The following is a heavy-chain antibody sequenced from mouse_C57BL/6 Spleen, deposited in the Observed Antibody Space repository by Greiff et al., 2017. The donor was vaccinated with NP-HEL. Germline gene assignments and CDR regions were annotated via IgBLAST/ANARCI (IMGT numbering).Heavy chain of an antibody. CDR3: ARRGYGSSSYAMDY. CDR1: GYSFTGYY. D-gene: IGHD1-1*01. Sequence: EVQLQESGPELVKPGASVKISCKASGYSFTGYYMNWVKQSPEKSLEWIGEINPSTGGTTYNQKFKAKATLTVDKSSSTAYMQLKSLTSEDSAVYYCARRGYGSSSYAMDYWGQGTSVTVSS. V-gene: IGHV1-42*01. CDR2: INPSTGGT. J-gene: IGHJ4*01.